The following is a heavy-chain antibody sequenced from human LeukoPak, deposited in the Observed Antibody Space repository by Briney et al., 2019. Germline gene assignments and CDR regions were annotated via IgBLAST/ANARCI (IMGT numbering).Heavy chain of an antibody. J-gene: IGHJ4*02. V-gene: IGHV3-23*01. D-gene: IGHD3-10*01. CDR2: ISGSGGST. Sequence: PGGSLRLSCAASGLTSRFAFSDYYMSWVRQAPGKGLEWVSAISGSGGSTYYADSVKGRFTISRDNSKNTLYLQMNSLRAEDTAVYYCAKSPLTQGVILPLDYWGQGTLVTVSS. CDR1: GLTSRFAFSDYY. CDR3: AKSPLTQGVILPLDY.